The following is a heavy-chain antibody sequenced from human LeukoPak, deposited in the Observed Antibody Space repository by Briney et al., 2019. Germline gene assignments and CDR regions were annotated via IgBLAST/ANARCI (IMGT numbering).Heavy chain of an antibody. V-gene: IGHV3-21*01. J-gene: IGHJ4*02. CDR2: ISSSSSYI. CDR1: GFTFSSYS. D-gene: IGHD3-22*01. CDR3: ARDASTSYYYDSSGYYSAYFDY. Sequence: PGGSLRLSCAASGFTFSSYSMNWVRQAPGKGLEWVSSISSSSSYIYYADSVKGRFTISRDNAKNSLYLQMNSLRAEDTAVYYCARDASTSYYYDSSGYYSAYFDYWGQGTLVTVSS.